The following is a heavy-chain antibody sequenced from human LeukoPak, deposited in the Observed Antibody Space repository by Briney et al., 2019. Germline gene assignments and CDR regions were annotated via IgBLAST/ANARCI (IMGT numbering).Heavy chain of an antibody. CDR2: FSGSGGST. D-gene: IGHD3-22*01. V-gene: IGHV3-23*01. Sequence: GGSLRLSCAASGFTFSSYAMSWVRQAPGKGLECISGFSGSGGSTYYADSVKGRFTISRDNSKNTLYLQMNSLRAEDTAVYYCARRAGDYSHPYDYWGQGTLVTVSS. CDR3: ARRAGDYSHPYDY. J-gene: IGHJ4*02. CDR1: GFTFSSYA.